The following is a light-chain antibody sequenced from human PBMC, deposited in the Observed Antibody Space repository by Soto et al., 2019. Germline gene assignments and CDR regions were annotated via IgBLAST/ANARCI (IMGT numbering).Light chain of an antibody. V-gene: IGKV3D-15*01. CDR3: QQHDNWPLT. J-gene: IGKJ4*01. CDR2: DAS. CDR1: RSVSSY. Sequence: IVVTKSPTTLSLCPGESATLSCRATRSVSSYLAWYQQKPGQAPRLLIYDASSRPTDIPARFSGSGSGTQFTLTISSLQSEDFAVYYCQQHDNWPLTFGGGTKVDIK.